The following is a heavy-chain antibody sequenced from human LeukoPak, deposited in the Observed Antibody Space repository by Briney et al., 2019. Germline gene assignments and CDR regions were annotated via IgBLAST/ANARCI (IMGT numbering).Heavy chain of an antibody. D-gene: IGHD4/OR15-4a*01. Sequence: GGSLRLSCAASGFTFSNHAMNWVRQAPGKGLEWVSIISGSGHGPVTYYADSVKGRFTISRDNAKNTLYLHMNSLRAEDTAVYYCARDGLWSSFDHWGQGILVTVSS. CDR3: ARDGLWSSFDH. CDR1: GFTFSNHA. J-gene: IGHJ4*02. CDR2: ISGSGHGPVT. V-gene: IGHV3-23*01.